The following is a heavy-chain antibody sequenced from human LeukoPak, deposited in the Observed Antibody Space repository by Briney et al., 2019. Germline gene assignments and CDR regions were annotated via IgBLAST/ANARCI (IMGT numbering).Heavy chain of an antibody. CDR2: IYSGGST. J-gene: IGHJ6*03. CDR3: ARAVDTAMVTTYYMDV. V-gene: IGHV3-66*02. D-gene: IGHD5-18*01. Sequence: PGGSLRLSCAASGFTVSSNYMSWVRQAPGKGLEWVSVIYSGGSTYYADSVKGRSTISRDNSKNTLYLQMNSLRAEDTAVYYCARAVDTAMVTTYYMDVWGKGTTVTVSS. CDR1: GFTVSSNY.